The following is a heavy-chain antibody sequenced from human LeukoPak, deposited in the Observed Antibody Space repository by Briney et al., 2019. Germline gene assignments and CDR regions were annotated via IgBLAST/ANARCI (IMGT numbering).Heavy chain of an antibody. CDR3: ASCGYFDCLNWFDP. CDR1: GYTFTSYG. V-gene: IGHV1-18*01. CDR2: ISAYNGNT. D-gene: IGHD3-9*01. Sequence: ASVKVSCKASGYTFTSYGISWVRQAPGQGLEWMGWISAYNGNTNYAQKLQGRVTMTADTSTSTAYMELRSLRSDDTAVYYCASCGYFDCLNWFDPWGQGTLVTVSS. J-gene: IGHJ5*02.